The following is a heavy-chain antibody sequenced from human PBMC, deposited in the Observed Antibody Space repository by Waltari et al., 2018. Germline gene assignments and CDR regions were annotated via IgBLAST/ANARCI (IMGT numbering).Heavy chain of an antibody. CDR3: ATVKRDYDFWSGYLMDV. J-gene: IGHJ6*04. V-gene: IGHV1-69-2*01. CDR1: GYTFTDYS. D-gene: IGHD3-3*01. CDR2: VDPEDGET. Sequence: EVQLVQSGAEVKKPGATVKISCKASGYTFTDYSMHWVQQAPGKGLEWMGRVDPEDGETIYAEKFQGRVTITADTSTDTAYMELSSLRSEDTAVYYCATVKRDYDFWSGYLMDVWGKGTTVTVSS.